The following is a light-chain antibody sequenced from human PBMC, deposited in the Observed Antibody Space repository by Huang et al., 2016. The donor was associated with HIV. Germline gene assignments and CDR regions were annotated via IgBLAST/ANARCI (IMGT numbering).Light chain of an antibody. V-gene: IGKV2-28*01. J-gene: IGKJ5*01. CDR3: MQALQNPRT. CDR1: QSLLHTIGYSY. CDR2: WSS. Sequence: IVMTQSPLSLPVTPGEPASISCRSSQSLLHTIGYSYVDWYLQKPGQSPQLLIYWSSNRAAGVPDRFSGRGSVLDFTLKISSVEAEDVGIYYCMQALQNPRTFGQGTRLEIK.